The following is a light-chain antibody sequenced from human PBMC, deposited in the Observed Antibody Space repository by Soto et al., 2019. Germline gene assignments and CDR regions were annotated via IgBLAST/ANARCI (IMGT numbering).Light chain of an antibody. CDR3: SSYAGNNNVV. CDR1: SSDVGAYNY. CDR2: EVS. V-gene: IGLV2-8*01. Sequence: QSVLTQPPSASGSPGQSVTISCTGTSSDVGAYNYVFWYQQHPGKAPKLMVFEVSKRPSGVPDRFSGSKSGSTASLTVSGLQAEDEADYYCSSYAGNNNVVFGGGTKLT. J-gene: IGLJ3*02.